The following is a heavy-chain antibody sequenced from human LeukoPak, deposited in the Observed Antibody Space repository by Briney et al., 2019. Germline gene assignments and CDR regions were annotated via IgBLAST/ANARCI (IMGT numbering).Heavy chain of an antibody. CDR2: LRGNDGT. V-gene: IGHV3-23*01. CDR1: GFSFRNYA. Sequence: GGSLRLSCAASGFSFRNYAMSWVRQAPAGGPEWVSSLRGNDGTFYADSVKGRFTLSRDDSKNTVYLQLNNLRVEDTAIYYCAKANWVSNADAVWWGQGTQVTVSS. D-gene: IGHD1-1*01. J-gene: IGHJ4*02. CDR3: AKANWVSNADAVW.